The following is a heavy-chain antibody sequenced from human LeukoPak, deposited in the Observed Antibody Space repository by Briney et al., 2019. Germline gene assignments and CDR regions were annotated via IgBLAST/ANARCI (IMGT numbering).Heavy chain of an antibody. CDR1: GYTFTGYY. D-gene: IGHD1-7*01. V-gene: IGHV1-2*06. J-gene: IGHJ5*02. CDR2: INPNSGGT. Sequence: GASVKVSCKASGYTFTGYYMHWVRQAPGQGLEWMGRINPNSGGTNYAQKFQGRVTMTRDTSISTAYMELSRLRSDDTAVYYCARGELRRPYNWFDPWGQGTLVTVSS. CDR3: ARGELRRPYNWFDP.